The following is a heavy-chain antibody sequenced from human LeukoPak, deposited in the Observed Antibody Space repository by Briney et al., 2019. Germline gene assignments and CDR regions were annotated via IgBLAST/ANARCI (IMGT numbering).Heavy chain of an antibody. CDR1: TAGSITGYH. J-gene: IGHJ5*02. Sequence: PSETLSLTCSVSTAGSITGYHWNWIRQSAGEGLEWIGRADTTGNTKYNPSLKSRVIISVDTSNKQFSLKLTSVTAADTAVYYCARGRGDYVGWFDPWGQGTLVIVSS. V-gene: IGHV4-4*07. CDR2: ADTTGNT. D-gene: IGHD4-17*01. CDR3: ARGRGDYVGWFDP.